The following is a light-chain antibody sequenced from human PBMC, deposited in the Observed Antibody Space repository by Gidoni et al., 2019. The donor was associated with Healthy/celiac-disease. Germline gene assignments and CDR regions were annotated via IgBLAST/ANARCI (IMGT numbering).Light chain of an antibody. Sequence: QSVLTKPPAVSGAPGQRVTISCTGSSSNIGAGYDVPWYQQLPGTAPKLLIYGNSNRPSGVPDRFSGSKSGTSASLAITGLQAEDEADYCCQSYDSSLSVVVFGGGTKLTVL. CDR3: QSYDSSLSVVV. J-gene: IGLJ2*01. CDR1: SSNIGAGYD. CDR2: GNS. V-gene: IGLV1-40*01.